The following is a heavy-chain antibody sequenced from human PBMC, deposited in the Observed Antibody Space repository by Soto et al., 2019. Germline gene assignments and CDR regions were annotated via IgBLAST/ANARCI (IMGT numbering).Heavy chain of an antibody. CDR2: IKQDGSEK. J-gene: IGHJ5*02. Sequence: GGSLRLSCAASGFTFSSYWMSWVRQAPGKGLEWVANIKQDGSEKYYVDSVKGRFTISRDNAKNSLYLQMNSLRAEDTAVYCCARSNIPGQEWFDPWGQGALLTVSS. V-gene: IGHV3-7*01. CDR3: ARSNIPGQEWFDP. CDR1: GFTFSSYW.